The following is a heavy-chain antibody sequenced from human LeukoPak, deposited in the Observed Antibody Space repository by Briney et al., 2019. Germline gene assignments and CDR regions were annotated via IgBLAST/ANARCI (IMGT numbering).Heavy chain of an antibody. J-gene: IGHJ5*02. D-gene: IGHD6-19*01. CDR3: ARDSSGWPILS. Sequence: KSSETLSLTCTVSGGSISSSSYYWGWIRQPPGKGLEWIGGIYYSGSTYYNPSLKSRVTISVDTSKKQFSLKLSSVTAADTAVYYCARDSSGWPILSWGQGTLVTVSS. V-gene: IGHV4-39*02. CDR2: IYYSGST. CDR1: GGSISSSSYY.